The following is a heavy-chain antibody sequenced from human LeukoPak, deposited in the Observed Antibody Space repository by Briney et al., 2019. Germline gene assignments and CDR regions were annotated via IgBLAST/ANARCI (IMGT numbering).Heavy chain of an antibody. CDR2: SSGRDGST. J-gene: IGHJ3*02. CDR3: AKIRPPAYDI. D-gene: IGHD3-3*02. V-gene: IGHV3-23*01. Sequence: GGSLRLSCAASGFTFSSYAMNWVRQAPGKGLEWVSASSGRDGSTYYADSVKGRFTISRDNSKNTLYLQMNSLRAEDTAVYYCAKIRPPAYDIWGQGTMVTVSS. CDR1: GFTFSSYA.